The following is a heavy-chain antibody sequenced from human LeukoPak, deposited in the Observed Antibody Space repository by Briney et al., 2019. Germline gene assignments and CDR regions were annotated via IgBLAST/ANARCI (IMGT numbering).Heavy chain of an antibody. J-gene: IGHJ4*02. Sequence: PGGSLRLSCAASGFTVSSNYMSWVRQAPGKGLEWVSVIYSGGSTYYADSVKGRFTISRDNSKNTLYLQMNSLRAEDTAVYYCAKDARYSSGWKSSDYWGQGTLVTVSS. V-gene: IGHV3-66*01. CDR2: IYSGGST. CDR3: AKDARYSSGWKSSDY. CDR1: GFTVSSNY. D-gene: IGHD6-19*01.